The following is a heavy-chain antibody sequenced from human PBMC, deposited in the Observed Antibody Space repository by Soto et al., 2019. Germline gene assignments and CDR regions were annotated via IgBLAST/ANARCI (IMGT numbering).Heavy chain of an antibody. CDR2: ISAYNGNT. J-gene: IGHJ6*02. Sequence: QVQLVQSGAEVKKPGDSVKVSCKASGYTFTSYGISWVRQAPGQGLEWMGWISAYNGNTNYAQKLQGRVTMTTDTSTSTAYMELRSLRYDDTAVYDCARAVCLRHFYYSDDMDVWGQGTTVTVS. D-gene: IGHD3-16*01. V-gene: IGHV1-18*01. CDR3: ARAVCLRHFYYSDDMDV. CDR1: GYTFTSYG.